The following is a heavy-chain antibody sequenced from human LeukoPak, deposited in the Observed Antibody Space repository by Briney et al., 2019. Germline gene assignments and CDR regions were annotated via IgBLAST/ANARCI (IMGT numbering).Heavy chain of an antibody. CDR3: ARDHRLVVAGFDP. CDR1: GYTFTGYY. D-gene: IGHD2-15*01. Sequence: ASVKVSCKASGYTFTGYYMHWVRQAPGQGLEWMGWINPNSGGTNYAQKFQGRVTMTRDTSTSTVYMELSSLRSEDTAVYYCARDHRLVVAGFDPWGQGTLVTVSS. J-gene: IGHJ5*02. V-gene: IGHV1-2*02. CDR2: INPNSGGT.